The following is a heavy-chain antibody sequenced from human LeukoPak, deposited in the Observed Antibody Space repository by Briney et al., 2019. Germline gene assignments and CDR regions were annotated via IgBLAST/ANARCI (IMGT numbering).Heavy chain of an antibody. CDR3: ARDVVGSLDY. D-gene: IGHD2-15*01. V-gene: IGHV3-7*01. Sequence: GGSLRLSCAGSGFSFSNYWMAWVRQAPGKGPEWVANMKQDGSARHYADSVKGRFTISRDNTQNSVYLQMNSLRAEDTAVYYCARDVVGSLDYWGLGTLVTVSS. J-gene: IGHJ4*02. CDR1: GFSFSNYW. CDR2: MKQDGSAR.